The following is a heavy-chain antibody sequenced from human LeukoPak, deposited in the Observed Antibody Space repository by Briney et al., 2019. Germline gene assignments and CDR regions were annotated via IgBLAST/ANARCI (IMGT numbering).Heavy chain of an antibody. V-gene: IGHV3-23*01. CDR3: AKSGMAAGALGIDY. CDR2: ISGSGSAT. CDR1: GFTFSNYA. J-gene: IGHJ4*02. D-gene: IGHD6-13*01. Sequence: GGSLRLSCAASGFTFSNYAMSWDRQAPEKGLEWVSAISGSGSATYYADSVKGRFTISRDNSKNTLYLQMNSLRAEDSAVYYCAKSGMAAGALGIDYWGQGTLVTVSS.